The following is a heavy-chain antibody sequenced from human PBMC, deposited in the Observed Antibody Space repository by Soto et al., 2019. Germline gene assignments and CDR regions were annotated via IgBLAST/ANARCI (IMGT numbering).Heavy chain of an antibody. CDR1: GFIVSTSF. J-gene: IGHJ4*02. CDR2: ITGDGSTT. V-gene: IGHV3-74*02. CDR3: ARGGAYGTMDS. Sequence: EVQLVESGGGLIQPGGSLRLSCAASGFIVSTSFIMWVRQAPGKGLVWVSHITGDGSTTAYADSEKGRFTVSRDNAKNTLYLRMNSLRAEDTAVYYCARGGAYGTMDSWGQGTLVTVSS. D-gene: IGHD4-17*01.